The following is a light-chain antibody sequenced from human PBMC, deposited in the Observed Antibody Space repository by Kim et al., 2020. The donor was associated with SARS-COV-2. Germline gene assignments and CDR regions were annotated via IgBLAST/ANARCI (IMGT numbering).Light chain of an antibody. J-gene: IGKJ5*01. CDR1: QVISIL. CDR3: QQRQGYPIT. CDR2: TAS. V-gene: IGKV1-9*01. Sequence: ASVGERATIACGASQVISILLAWYQKKAGKGPKLLIHTASTLQSGVPSWFGGSGSGKEFTLTITSLQPEDFATYYCQQRQGYPITFGQGTQLEIK.